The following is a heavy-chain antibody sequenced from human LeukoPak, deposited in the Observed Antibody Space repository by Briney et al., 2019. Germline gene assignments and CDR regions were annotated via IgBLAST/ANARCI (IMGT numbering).Heavy chain of an antibody. CDR2: IYYTGNT. CDR3: MRHSRVVAFDY. D-gene: IGHD2-15*01. Sequence: PSETLSLTCTVSGVSISNHYSSWIRQPPGKGLEWIGYIYYTGNTNYNPSLKSRVTISEDTSKNQVSLRLSSVTAADTAVYYCMRHSRVVAFDYWGQGNLVTVSS. J-gene: IGHJ4*02. V-gene: IGHV4-59*08. CDR1: GVSISNHY.